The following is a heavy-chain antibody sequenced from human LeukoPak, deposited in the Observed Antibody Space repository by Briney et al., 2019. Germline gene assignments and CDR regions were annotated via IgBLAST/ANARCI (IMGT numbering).Heavy chain of an antibody. J-gene: IGHJ3*02. CDR2: ISYDGSNK. CDR1: GFTFSSCG. CDR3: AKALTSGWYLDAFNI. Sequence: GGSLRLSCAASGFTFSSCGMHWVRQAPGKGLEWVAVISYDGSNKYYADSVKGRFTISRDNSKNTLFLEMNSLRAEDTAVYYCAKALTSGWYLDAFNIWGQGTMDTVSS. D-gene: IGHD6-19*01. V-gene: IGHV3-30*18.